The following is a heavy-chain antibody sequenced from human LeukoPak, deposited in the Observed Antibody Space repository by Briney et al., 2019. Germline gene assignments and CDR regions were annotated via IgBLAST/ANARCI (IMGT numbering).Heavy chain of an antibody. V-gene: IGHV1-3*01. CDR3: ARGPGLMPRTYYYYGMDV. J-gene: IGHJ6*02. CDR2: INAGNGNT. Sequence: ASVKVSCKASGYTFTSYAMHWVRQSPGQRLEWMGWINAGNGNTKYSQKFQGRVTTTRDTSASTAYMELSSLRSEDTAVYYCARGPGLMPRTYYYYGMDVWGQGTTVTVSS. D-gene: IGHD1-14*01. CDR1: GYTFTSYA.